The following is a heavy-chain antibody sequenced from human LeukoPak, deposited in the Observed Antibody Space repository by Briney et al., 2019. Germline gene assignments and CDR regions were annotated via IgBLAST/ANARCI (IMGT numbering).Heavy chain of an antibody. CDR1: GGSFSGYY. Sequence: SETLSLTCAVYGGSFSGYYWSWIRQPPGKGLEWIGEINHSGSTNYNPSLKSRVTISVDTSKNQFPLKLSSVTAADTAVYYCATRPRSSAYYPFDYWGQGTLVTVSS. D-gene: IGHD3-10*01. J-gene: IGHJ4*02. CDR2: INHSGST. V-gene: IGHV4-34*01. CDR3: ATRPRSSAYYPFDY.